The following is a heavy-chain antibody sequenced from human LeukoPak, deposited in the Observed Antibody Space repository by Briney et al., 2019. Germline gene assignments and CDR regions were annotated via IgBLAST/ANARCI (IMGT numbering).Heavy chain of an antibody. CDR2: INSDGSIT. D-gene: IGHD5-18*01. CDR1: GFTFSSYG. V-gene: IGHV3-74*01. Sequence: GGSLRLSCAASGFTFSSYGMHWVRQAPGKGLVWVSHINSDGSITSYADSVKGRFTISRDNAKNTLYLQTNSLRAEDTAVYYCARDAVDTANAVWGQGTTVTVSS. J-gene: IGHJ6*02. CDR3: ARDAVDTANAV.